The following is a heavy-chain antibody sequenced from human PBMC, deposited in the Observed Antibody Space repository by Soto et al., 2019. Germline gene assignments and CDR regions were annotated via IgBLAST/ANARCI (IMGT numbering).Heavy chain of an antibody. V-gene: IGHV3-11*03. CDR2: ISTASDT. CDR3: ASGHYSMDV. CDR1: GSMISDYY. Sequence: QVQLMQSRGGLVKPGGSLRISCAAWGSMISDYYMAWIRQTPVKGLEWVAYISTASDTTYVDSVGGRFTICRDNARNSLYLHNNSLRAEDSAVYFCASGHYSMDVWGQGTTVTVS. J-gene: IGHJ6*02.